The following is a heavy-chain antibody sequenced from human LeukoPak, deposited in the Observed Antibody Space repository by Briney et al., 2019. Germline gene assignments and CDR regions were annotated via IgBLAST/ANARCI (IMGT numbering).Heavy chain of an antibody. CDR2: ISSSSSTI. J-gene: IGHJ3*02. Sequence: GGSLRLSCAASGFTFSDYYMSWIRQAPGKGLEWVSYISSSSSTINYADSVKGRFTISRDNAKNSLYLQMNSLRAEDTALYYCARRDIVVVPAAIFGAFDIWGQGTMVTVSS. CDR3: ARRDIVVVPAAIFGAFDI. CDR1: GFTFSDYY. V-gene: IGHV3-11*01. D-gene: IGHD2-2*02.